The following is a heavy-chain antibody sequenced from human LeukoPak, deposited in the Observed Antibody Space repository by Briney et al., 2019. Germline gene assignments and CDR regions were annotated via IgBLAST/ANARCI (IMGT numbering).Heavy chain of an antibody. J-gene: IGHJ3*02. CDR3: AREEATVSDDAFDI. Sequence: SETLSLTCTVSGGSISSSGSYWGWIRQPPGKGLEWIGSIYYRGNTFCNPSLRSRVTISVDTSRNQFSLKVTSVTAADTAVYFCAREEATVSDDAFDIWGPGTMVTVSS. CDR1: GGSISSSGSY. CDR2: IYYRGNT. V-gene: IGHV4-39*02. D-gene: IGHD4-17*01.